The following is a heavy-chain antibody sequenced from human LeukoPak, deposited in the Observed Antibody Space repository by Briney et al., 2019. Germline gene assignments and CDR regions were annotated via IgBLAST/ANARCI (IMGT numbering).Heavy chain of an antibody. V-gene: IGHV3-48*01. Sequence: PGGSLRLSCAASGFTFSSYSMNWVRQAPGKGLEWVSYISSSSSTIYYADSVKGRFTISRDNSKNTLYLQMNSLRAEDTAVYYCAKEVTAAYYYYYYMDVWGKGTTVTVSS. CDR2: ISSSSSTI. CDR3: AKEVTAAYYYYYYMDV. CDR1: GFTFSSYS. D-gene: IGHD6-13*01. J-gene: IGHJ6*03.